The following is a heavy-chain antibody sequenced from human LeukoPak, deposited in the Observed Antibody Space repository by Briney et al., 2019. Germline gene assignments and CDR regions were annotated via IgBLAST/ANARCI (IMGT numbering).Heavy chain of an antibody. CDR2: IKQDGSEK. CDR1: GFTFSSYW. V-gene: IGHV3-7*01. CDR3: ARDGYSGYDEYDY. D-gene: IGHD5-12*01. Sequence: GGSLRLSCAASGFTFSSYWMSWVRQAPGKGLERVANIKQDGSEKYYVDSVKGRFTISRDNAKNSLYLQMNSLRAEDTAVYYCARDGYSGYDEYDYWGQGTLVTVSS. J-gene: IGHJ4*02.